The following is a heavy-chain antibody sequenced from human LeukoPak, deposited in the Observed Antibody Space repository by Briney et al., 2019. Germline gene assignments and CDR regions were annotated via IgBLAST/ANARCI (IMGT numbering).Heavy chain of an antibody. D-gene: IGHD1-26*01. Sequence: SETLSLTCTVSGGSISSYYWSWIRQPPGKGLEWIGYIYYSGSTNYNPSLKSRVTISVDTSKNQFSLKLSSVTAADTAVYYCARRVVGASGGFFDYWGQGTLVTVSS. CDR1: GGSISSYY. CDR2: IYYSGST. CDR3: ARRVVGASGGFFDY. J-gene: IGHJ4*02. V-gene: IGHV4-59*01.